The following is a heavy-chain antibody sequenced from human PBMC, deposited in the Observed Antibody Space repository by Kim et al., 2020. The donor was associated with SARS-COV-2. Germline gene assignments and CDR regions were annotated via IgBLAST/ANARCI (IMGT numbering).Heavy chain of an antibody. D-gene: IGHD6-13*01. CDR3: ARDRTSSSWLLNAFDI. V-gene: IGHV3-30*04. CDR2: ISYDGSNK. J-gene: IGHJ3*02. CDR1: GFTFSSYA. Sequence: GGSLRLSCAASGFTFSSYAMHWVRQAPGKGLEWVAVISYDGSNKYYADSVKGRFTISRDNSKNTLYLQMNSLRAEDTAVYYCARDRTSSSWLLNAFDIWGQGTMVTVSS.